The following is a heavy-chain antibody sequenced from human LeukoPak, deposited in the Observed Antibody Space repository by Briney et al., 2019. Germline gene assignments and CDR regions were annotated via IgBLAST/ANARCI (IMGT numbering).Heavy chain of an antibody. CDR2: ISYDGSNK. CDR1: GFTFSSYG. CDR3: AKAGYGGNSVLDY. V-gene: IGHV3-30*18. Sequence: HPGGSLRLSCAASGFTFSSYGMHWVRQAPGKGLEWVAVISYDGSNKYYADSVKGRFTISRDNSKNTLYLQMNSLRAEDTAVYYCAKAGYGGNSVLDYWGQGTLVTVSS. J-gene: IGHJ4*02. D-gene: IGHD4-23*01.